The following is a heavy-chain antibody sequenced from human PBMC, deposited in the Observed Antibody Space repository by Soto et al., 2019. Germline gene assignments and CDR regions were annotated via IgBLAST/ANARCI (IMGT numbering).Heavy chain of an antibody. Sequence: ASVKVSCKASGYTFTGYYMHWVRQAPRQGLEWMGWINPNSGGTNYAQKFQGRVTMTRDTSISTAYMELSRLRSDDTAVYYCARAIVVVAATVGYYYYGMDVWGQGTTVTVSS. J-gene: IGHJ6*02. V-gene: IGHV1-2*02. CDR1: GYTFTGYY. CDR3: ARAIVVVAATVGYYYYGMDV. D-gene: IGHD2-15*01. CDR2: INPNSGGT.